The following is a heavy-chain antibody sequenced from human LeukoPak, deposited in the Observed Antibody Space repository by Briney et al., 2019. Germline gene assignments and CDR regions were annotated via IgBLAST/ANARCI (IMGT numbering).Heavy chain of an antibody. CDR1: GFTFSSYT. CDR2: ISSSSSTI. D-gene: IGHD3-16*01. CDR3: AREVAGGAQDY. J-gene: IGHJ4*02. V-gene: IGHV3-48*04. Sequence: GGSLRLSCAASGFTFSSYTINWVRQAPGKGLEWVSYISSSSSTIYYADSVKGRFTISRDNAKNSLYLQMNSLRAEDTAVYYCAREVAGGAQDYWGQGTLVTVSS.